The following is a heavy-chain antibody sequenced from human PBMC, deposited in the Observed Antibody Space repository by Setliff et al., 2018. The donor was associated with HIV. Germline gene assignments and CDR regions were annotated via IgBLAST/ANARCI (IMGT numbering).Heavy chain of an antibody. CDR2: ISWDGGST. Sequence: LRLSCAASGFTFDDYIMHWVRKAPGKGLEWVSLISWDGGSTNYVDSVKGRFTISRDNAKNSLYLQMNSLRAEDMALYYCVRDKWLVPDTFDIWGQGTMVTVSS. D-gene: IGHD6-19*01. CDR1: GFTFDDYI. CDR3: VRDKWLVPDTFDI. J-gene: IGHJ3*02. V-gene: IGHV3-43*01.